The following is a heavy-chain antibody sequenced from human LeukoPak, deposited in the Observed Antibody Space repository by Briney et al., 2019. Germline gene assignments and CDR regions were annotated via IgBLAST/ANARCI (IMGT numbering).Heavy chain of an antibody. CDR3: VSDPITMIRGVIIEGFDP. Sequence: ASVKVSCKVSGYTLTEISMHWVRQAPGKGLEWMGGFDPEEGETTYAQKFQGRVTMTGDTSTDTAYMELSSLRSEDTAVFYCVSDPITMIRGVIIEGFDPWGQGTLVTVSS. CDR2: FDPEEGET. J-gene: IGHJ5*02. D-gene: IGHD3-10*01. CDR1: GYTLTEIS. V-gene: IGHV1-24*01.